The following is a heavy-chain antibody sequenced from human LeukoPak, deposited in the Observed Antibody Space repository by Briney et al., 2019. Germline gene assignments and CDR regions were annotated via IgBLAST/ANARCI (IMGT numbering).Heavy chain of an antibody. CDR1: GFTFSSYG. J-gene: IGHJ4*02. V-gene: IGHV3-33*01. CDR2: IWYDGSNK. CDR3: ARDKFEPHYQQWLVLYLDY. Sequence: GGSLRLSCAASGFTFSSYGMHWVRQAPGKGLEWVAVIWYDGSNKYYADSVKGRFTISRDNSKNTLYLQMNSLRAEDTAVYYCARDKFEPHYQQWLVLYLDYWGQGTLVTVFS. D-gene: IGHD6-19*01.